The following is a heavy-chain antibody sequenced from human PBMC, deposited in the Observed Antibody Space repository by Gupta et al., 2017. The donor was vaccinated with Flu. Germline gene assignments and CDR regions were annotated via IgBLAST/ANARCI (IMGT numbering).Heavy chain of an antibody. Sequence: EVQLVESGGGIVQPGGSLRLSCVASGFTFSHYWMHWVRQAPGKGLVWVSRINGDVSITNYADSVMGRFTISRDNAKNTLYLQMNGLRAEDTAVYYCARDFWAGGGNYFDYWGQGNLVTVSS. CDR3: ARDFWAGGGNYFDY. V-gene: IGHV3-74*01. CDR1: GFTFSHYW. D-gene: IGHD3-16*01. CDR2: INGDVSIT. J-gene: IGHJ4*02.